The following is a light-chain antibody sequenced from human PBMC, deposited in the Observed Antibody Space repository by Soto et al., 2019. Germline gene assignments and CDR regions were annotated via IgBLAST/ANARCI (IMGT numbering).Light chain of an antibody. Sequence: IVLTQSPATLSLSPGERATLSCRASQSVSRYLAWYQQKPGQAPRLLIYDASIRATGIPARFRGSGSGTDFTLSISSLESEDVAVYYCQQRSDWPPITFGQGTRLEI. V-gene: IGKV3-11*01. CDR1: QSVSRY. CDR3: QQRSDWPPIT. J-gene: IGKJ5*01. CDR2: DAS.